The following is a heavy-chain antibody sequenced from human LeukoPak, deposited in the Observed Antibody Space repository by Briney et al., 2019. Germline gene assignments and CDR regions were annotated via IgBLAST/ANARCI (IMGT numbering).Heavy chain of an antibody. V-gene: IGHV1-18*01. J-gene: IGHJ4*02. D-gene: IGHD2-2*01. Sequence: ASVKVSCKASGYTFTRYAITWVRQAPGQGLEWMGWISTYNGDTNYAQNLQGRVTMTTDTSTSTAYMELRSLRSDDTAVYYCARDPSSTSGRNPYFDYWGQGTLVTVSS. CDR1: GYTFTRYA. CDR2: ISTYNGDT. CDR3: ARDPSSTSGRNPYFDY.